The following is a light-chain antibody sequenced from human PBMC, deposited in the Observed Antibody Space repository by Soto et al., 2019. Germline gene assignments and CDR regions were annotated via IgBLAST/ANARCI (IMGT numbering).Light chain of an antibody. CDR3: ATWDSSLRGV. CDR2: ENN. J-gene: IGLJ2*01. CDR1: SSNIGNNY. V-gene: IGLV1-51*02. Sequence: QSVLTQPPSVSAAPGQKVTISCSGSSSNIGNNYVSWYQQLPGTAPKLLIYENNKRPSGIPGRFSGSKSGTSATLGITGLETGEEDDYYCATWDSSLRGVFGGGTKLTVL.